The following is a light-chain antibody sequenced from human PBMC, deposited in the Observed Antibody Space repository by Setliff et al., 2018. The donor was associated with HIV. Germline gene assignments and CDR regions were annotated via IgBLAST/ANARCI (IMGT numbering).Light chain of an antibody. CDR3: LLSYTDAQKSG. CDR1: TGAVTSGHY. CDR2: DTS. J-gene: IGLJ1*01. V-gene: IGLV7-46*01. Sequence: QAVVTQEPSLTVSPGGTVTLTCGSSTGAVTSGHYPYWFQQKPGQAPKTLIYDTSNKHSWTPARFSGSLLGGKAALTLSGAQPEDEAEYYCLLSYTDAQKSGVGSGTKV.